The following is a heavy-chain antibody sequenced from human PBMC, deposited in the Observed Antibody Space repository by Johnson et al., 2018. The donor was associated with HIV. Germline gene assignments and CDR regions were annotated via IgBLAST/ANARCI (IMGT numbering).Heavy chain of an antibody. J-gene: IGHJ3*02. CDR2: ISGTGGTT. D-gene: IGHD3-10*01. CDR3: ASEVRGVLDI. V-gene: IGHV3-23*04. Sequence: VHLVESGGGLVQPGGSLRMSCVASGFTFSTYGMTWVRQAPGKGLEWVSAISGTGGTTYYADSGRGRFSISRDKSKDTLYLQMNSLKAEDTAVYYCASEVRGVLDIWGQGTMVTVSS. CDR1: GFTFSTYG.